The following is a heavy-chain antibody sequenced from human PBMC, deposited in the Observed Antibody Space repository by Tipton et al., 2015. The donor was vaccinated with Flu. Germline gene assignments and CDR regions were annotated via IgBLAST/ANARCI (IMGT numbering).Heavy chain of an antibody. Sequence: TLSLTCTVSGGFVSSYYWNWIRQPPGKGLEWIGNIFHTGSTYHNPSLKSRVTISINTSKNQFSLKVFSVTAADTAVYYCARRDYSNYVSDPKSCFDPWGQGILVTVSS. J-gene: IGHJ5*02. CDR1: GGFVSSYY. CDR2: IFHTGST. V-gene: IGHV4-59*08. D-gene: IGHD4-11*01. CDR3: ARRDYSNYVSDPKSCFDP.